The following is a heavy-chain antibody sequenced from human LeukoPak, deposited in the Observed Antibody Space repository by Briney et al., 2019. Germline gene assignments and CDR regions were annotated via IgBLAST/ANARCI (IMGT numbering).Heavy chain of an antibody. J-gene: IGHJ6*03. CDR1: GYTFTGYY. CDR2: INPSGGST. V-gene: IGHV1-46*01. D-gene: IGHD6-13*01. Sequence: ASVKVSCKASGYTFTGYYMHWVRQAPGQGLEWMGIINPSGGSTSYAQKFQGRVTMTRDMSTSTVYMELSSLRSEDTAVYYCARGPLYSSSWYYYYMDVWGKGTTVTVSS. CDR3: ARGPLYSSSWYYYYMDV.